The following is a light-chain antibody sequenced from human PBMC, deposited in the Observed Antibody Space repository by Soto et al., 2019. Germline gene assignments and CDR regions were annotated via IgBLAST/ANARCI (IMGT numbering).Light chain of an antibody. V-gene: IGLV2-14*01. CDR1: SSDVGGYNY. CDR2: EVT. J-gene: IGLJ1*01. Sequence: QSALTQPASVSGSPGQSITISCTGTSSDVGGYNYVAWYQQHPGKVPKLMIYEVTNRPSGVSNRFSGSKSGNTASLTISGLQAEDEADYYCISYTGSSTSYVFGTGTKVTVL. CDR3: ISYTGSSTSYV.